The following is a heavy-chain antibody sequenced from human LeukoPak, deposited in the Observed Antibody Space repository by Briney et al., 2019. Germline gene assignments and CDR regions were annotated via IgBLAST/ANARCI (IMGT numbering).Heavy chain of an antibody. D-gene: IGHD6-19*01. CDR2: ISSGSSYI. CDR3: ASHSSGWDYFDY. CDR1: GFTFSSYS. J-gene: IGHJ4*02. V-gene: IGHV3-21*04. Sequence: PGGSLRLSCAASGFTFSSYSMKWVRQAPGEGLGWVSSISSGSSYIYYTDSVKGRCTISRDNAKNSLYLQMNSLRAEDTAVYYCASHSSGWDYFDYWGQGTLVTVSS.